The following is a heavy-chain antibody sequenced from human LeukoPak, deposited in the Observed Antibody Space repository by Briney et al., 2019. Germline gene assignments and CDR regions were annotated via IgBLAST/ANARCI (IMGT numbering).Heavy chain of an antibody. J-gene: IGHJ4*02. CDR2: INPSTGDT. CDR3: ARAAVVPVLYYFDY. V-gene: IGHV1-2*02. Sequence: GASVKVSCKASGYTFTAFYIHWVRQAPGQGLEWMGWINPSTGDTNYAQKFQGRVTMTRDTSISTAYMDLSRLRSDDTAVYYCARAAVVPVLYYFDYWGQGTLVTVSS. CDR1: GYTFTAFY. D-gene: IGHD2-2*01.